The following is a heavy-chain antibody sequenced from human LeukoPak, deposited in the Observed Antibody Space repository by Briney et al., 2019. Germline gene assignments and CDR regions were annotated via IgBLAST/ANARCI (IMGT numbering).Heavy chain of an antibody. Sequence: PSETLSLTCTVSGLSISSYYWSWIRQPPGKGLEWLGYIYYSGSTNYNPSLKSRVTISVDTSKNQFSLKLSSVTAADTAVYYCARLRTAMGVFDPWGQGTLVTVSS. D-gene: IGHD5-18*01. CDR3: ARLRTAMGVFDP. CDR1: GLSISSYY. J-gene: IGHJ5*02. CDR2: IYYSGST. V-gene: IGHV4-59*01.